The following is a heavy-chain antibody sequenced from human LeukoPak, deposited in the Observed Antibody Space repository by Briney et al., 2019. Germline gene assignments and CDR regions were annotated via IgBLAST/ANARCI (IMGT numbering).Heavy chain of an antibody. J-gene: IGHJ5*02. CDR3: ARGDIVVLPAGIPHNWFDP. CDR2: INPNSGGT. CDR1: GYTFTGYY. D-gene: IGHD2-2*02. Sequence: ASVKVSCKASGYTFTGYYIHWVRQAPGQGLEWMGWINPNSGGTNYAQKFQGRVTMTRDTSISTAYMELSRLRSDDTAVYYCARGDIVVLPAGIPHNWFDPWGQGTLVTVSS. V-gene: IGHV1-2*02.